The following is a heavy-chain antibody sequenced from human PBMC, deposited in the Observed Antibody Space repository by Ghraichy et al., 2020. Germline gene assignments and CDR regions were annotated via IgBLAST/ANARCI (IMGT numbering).Heavy chain of an antibody. J-gene: IGHJ6*02. Sequence: GGSLNISCVGSGFTFSSYSMNWVRQSPGKGLEWISYITSSSSFKSYADSVKGRFTISRDNAHNSLYLEMNSLRDEDTAVYFCARGSTVVRFFYYDGMDVWGQGTTVTVSS. CDR2: ITSSSSFK. CDR3: ARGSTVVRFFYYDGMDV. D-gene: IGHD4-23*01. CDR1: GFTFSSYS. V-gene: IGHV3-48*02.